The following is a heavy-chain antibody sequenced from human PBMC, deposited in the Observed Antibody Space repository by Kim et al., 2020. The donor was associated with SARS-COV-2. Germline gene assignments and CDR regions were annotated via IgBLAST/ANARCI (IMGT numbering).Heavy chain of an antibody. CDR3: ARLDLSDHTIVEPPRGFGP. D-gene: IGHD2-15*01. CDR1: GYRFTSYW. V-gene: IGHV5-10-1*01. Sequence: GESLKISCKGSGYRFTSYWITWVRQMPGKGLEWMGRIDPSDSHTNYSPSFQGHVTISADKSFNTAYLQLSSLKAPDTAMYYCARLDLSDHTIVEPPRGFGPWGQGTLVTVSS. J-gene: IGHJ5*02. CDR2: IDPSDSHT.